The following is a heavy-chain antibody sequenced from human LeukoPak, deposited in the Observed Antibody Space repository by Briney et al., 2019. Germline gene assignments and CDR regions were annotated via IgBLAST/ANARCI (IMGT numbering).Heavy chain of an antibody. CDR3: ARDPGCSYGSGC. J-gene: IGHJ4*02. CDR2: ISGGST. V-gene: IGHV3-38-3*01. CDR1: GFTVSSNE. D-gene: IGHD5-18*01. Sequence: GGSLRLSCAASGFTVSSNEMSWVRQAPGKGLEWVSSISGGSTYYADSLKGRFTISRDNAKNSLYLQMNNLRAEDTAVYYCARDPGCSYGSGCWGQGTLVTVTS.